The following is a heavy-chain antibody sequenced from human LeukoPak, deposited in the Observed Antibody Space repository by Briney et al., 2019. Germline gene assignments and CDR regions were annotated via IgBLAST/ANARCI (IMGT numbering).Heavy chain of an antibody. J-gene: IGHJ5*02. V-gene: IGHV3-48*01. CDR3: ARDPVTTVRGWFDP. D-gene: IGHD4-11*01. CDR1: GFTFSSYS. Sequence: GGSLRLSCAASGFTFSSYSMNSVRQAPGKGLGWVSYISSSSSTIYYADSVKGRFTISRDNAKNSLYLQMNSLRAEDTAVYYCARDPVTTVRGWFDPWGQGTLVTVSS. CDR2: ISSSSSTI.